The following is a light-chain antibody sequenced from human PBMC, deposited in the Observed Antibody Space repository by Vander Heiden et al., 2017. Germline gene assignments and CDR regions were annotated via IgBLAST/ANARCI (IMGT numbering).Light chain of an antibody. Sequence: QSVLTQPPPVSAAPGQKVTISCAGSSSNNGNNYVSWYQQLQGTAPKLLIYDKNKRPSGIPDRFSGSKSGTSATLGITGLQTGDEADYYGGTWDSSLSAGVFGGGTKLTVL. CDR1: SSNNGNNY. CDR3: GTWDSSLSAGV. V-gene: IGLV1-51*01. CDR2: DKN. J-gene: IGLJ3*02.